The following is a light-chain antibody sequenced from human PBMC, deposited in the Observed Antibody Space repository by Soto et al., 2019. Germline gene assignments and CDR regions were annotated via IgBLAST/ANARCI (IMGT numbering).Light chain of an antibody. J-gene: IGLJ2*01. CDR3: SSWTNSSTLVV. CDR2: DVS. V-gene: IGLV2-14*01. Sequence: QSALTQPASVSGSPGQTITISCTGTSSDVGGYNYVSWYQQHPGTAHKLMIYDVSHRPSGVSNRFSGSKSGNTASLTISGLQAEDEADYYCSSWTNSSTLVVFGGGTKLTVL. CDR1: SSDVGGYNY.